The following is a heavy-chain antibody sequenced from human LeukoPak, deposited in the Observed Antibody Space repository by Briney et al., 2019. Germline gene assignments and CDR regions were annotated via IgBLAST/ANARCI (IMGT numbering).Heavy chain of an antibody. CDR3: ARAGVIRYVAWLINYYMDV. Sequence: GGSLRLSCAASGFTFTNHAMQWVRQAPGKGLEYVSAISGNGGSTYYANSVKGRFTISRDSSKNTVYLQMDSLRAEDMAVYYCARAGVIRYVAWLINYYMDVWGKGTTVTVSS. D-gene: IGHD3-9*01. CDR1: GFTFTNHA. J-gene: IGHJ6*03. V-gene: IGHV3-64*01. CDR2: ISGNGGST.